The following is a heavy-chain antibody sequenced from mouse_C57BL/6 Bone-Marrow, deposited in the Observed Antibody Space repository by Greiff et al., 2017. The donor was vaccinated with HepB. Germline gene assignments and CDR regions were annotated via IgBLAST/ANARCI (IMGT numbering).Heavy chain of an antibody. V-gene: IGHV3-6*01. CDR3: ARDNGSSYVAMDY. CDR2: ISYDGSN. J-gene: IGHJ4*01. Sequence: ESGPGLVKPSQSLSLTCSVTGYSITSGYYWNWIRQFPGNKLEWMGYISYDGSNNYNPSLKNRISLTRDTSKNQFFLKLNSVTTEDTATYYCARDNGSSYVAMDYWGQGTSVTVSS. CDR1: GYSITSGYY. D-gene: IGHD1-1*01.